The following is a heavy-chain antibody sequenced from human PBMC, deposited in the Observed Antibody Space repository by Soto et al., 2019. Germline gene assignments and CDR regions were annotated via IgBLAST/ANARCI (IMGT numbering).Heavy chain of an antibody. Sequence: GGSLRLSCAASGFTFSSYAMTWVRQAPGKGLEWVSALSGSGVSTYYADSVKGRFTISRDNSKNTLYLQMNSLRAEDTAVYYCAQLPYYDFWRGQDVWGKGTTVTVSS. CDR2: LSGSGVST. V-gene: IGHV3-23*01. J-gene: IGHJ6*04. D-gene: IGHD3-3*01. CDR3: AQLPYYDFWRGQDV. CDR1: GFTFSSYA.